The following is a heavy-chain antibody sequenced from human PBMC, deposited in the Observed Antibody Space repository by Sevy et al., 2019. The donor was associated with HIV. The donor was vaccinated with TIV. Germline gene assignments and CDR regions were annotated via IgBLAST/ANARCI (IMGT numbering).Heavy chain of an antibody. V-gene: IGHV4-30-4*01. Sequence: SETLSLTCTVSGGSISSGDYYWSWIRQPPGKGLEWIRYIYYSGSTYYNPSLKSRVTISVDTSKNQFSLKLSSVTAADTAVYYCARAIGGSYHYAALDYWGQGTLVTVSS. CDR3: ARAIGGSYHYAALDY. CDR1: GGSISSGDYY. CDR2: IYYSGST. J-gene: IGHJ4*02. D-gene: IGHD1-26*01.